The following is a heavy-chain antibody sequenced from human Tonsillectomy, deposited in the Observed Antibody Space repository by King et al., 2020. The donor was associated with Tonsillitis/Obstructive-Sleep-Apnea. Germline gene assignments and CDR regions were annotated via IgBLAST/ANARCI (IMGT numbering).Heavy chain of an antibody. Sequence: VKLVESGSELKKPGASVKVSCKASGYTFTSYAINWVRQAPGQGLEWMGWINTNTGNPTYAQGFTGRFVFSLDTSVSTAYLQISSLKPEDTGVYYCARGGSDIVVVPAAILYYSYYMDVWGKGTTVTVSS. CDR3: ARGGSDIVVVPAAILYYSYYMDV. J-gene: IGHJ6*03. CDR1: GYTFTSYA. V-gene: IGHV7-4-1*02. CDR2: INTNTGNP. D-gene: IGHD2-2*01.